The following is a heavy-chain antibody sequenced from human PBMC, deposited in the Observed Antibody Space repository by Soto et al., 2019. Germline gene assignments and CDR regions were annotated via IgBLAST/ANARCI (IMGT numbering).Heavy chain of an antibody. J-gene: IGHJ4*02. Sequence: QVQLVESGGGVVQPGRSLRLSCAASGFTFSSYGMHWVRQAPGKGLEWVAVISYDGSNKYYADSVKGRFTISRDNSKNTLYQQMNSLRAEDTAVYYCAKGVPGLRFLEWLRKGFDYWGQGTMVTVSS. CDR3: AKGVPGLRFLEWLRKGFDY. V-gene: IGHV3-30*18. D-gene: IGHD3-3*01. CDR1: GFTFSSYG. CDR2: ISYDGSNK.